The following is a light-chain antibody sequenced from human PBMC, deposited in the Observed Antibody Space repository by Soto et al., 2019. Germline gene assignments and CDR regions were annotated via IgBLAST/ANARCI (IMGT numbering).Light chain of an antibody. V-gene: IGKV1-17*01. J-gene: IGKJ2*01. CDR1: LGIRNV. CDR2: AAS. CDR3: LQHNSYPYT. Sequence: DIQMTQSPSSLPPSVEVRVTIPAREILGIRNVLGGYQQKPGKAPKRLIYAASSLQSGVPSRFSGSGSGTEFTLTISSLQPEDFATYYCLQHNSYPYTFGQGTKLEIK.